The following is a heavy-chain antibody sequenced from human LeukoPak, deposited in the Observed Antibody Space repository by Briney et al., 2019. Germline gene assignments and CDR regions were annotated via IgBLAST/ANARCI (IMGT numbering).Heavy chain of an antibody. CDR2: IYHSGSA. J-gene: IGHJ6*03. V-gene: IGHV4-38-2*02. Sequence: SETLSLTCTVSGYSISTGYYWAWIRQPPGKGLEWIGSIYHSGSAYYNASLKSRVTISVDTSKNQFSLELPSVTAADTAVYYCARGGPPGYYYDYYMDVWGKGTTVTISS. CDR1: GYSISTGYY. CDR3: ARGGPPGYYYDYYMDV.